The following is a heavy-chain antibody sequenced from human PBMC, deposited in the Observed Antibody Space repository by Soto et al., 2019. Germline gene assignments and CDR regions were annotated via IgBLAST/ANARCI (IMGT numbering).Heavy chain of an antibody. CDR1: GVTFSSYS. CDR3: ARDRYSSSWYAPYYFDY. D-gene: IGHD6-13*01. CDR2: ISSSSSTI. Sequence: EVQLVESGGGLVQPGGSLRLSCAASGVTFSSYSMNWVRQAPGKGLEWVSYISSSSSTIYYADSVKGRFTISRDNAKNALYLQMNSLRDEDTAVYYCARDRYSSSWYAPYYFDYWGQGTLVTVSS. V-gene: IGHV3-48*02. J-gene: IGHJ4*02.